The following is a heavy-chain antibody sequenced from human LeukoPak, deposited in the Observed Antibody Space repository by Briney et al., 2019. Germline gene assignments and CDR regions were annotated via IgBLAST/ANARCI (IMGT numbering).Heavy chain of an antibody. CDR2: FHNSGTS. J-gene: IGHJ4*02. V-gene: IGHV4-59*01. CDR3: TRGAGWLIDY. Sequence: SETLSLTCTVSDDSISDYYRGWILQPPGEGLVGLGYFHNSGTSTYNPSLKSRVTISADTSKNQFSLKIHSLTTADTAVYYSTRGAGWLIDYWGQGILVTVSS. D-gene: IGHD3-16*01. CDR1: DDSISDYY.